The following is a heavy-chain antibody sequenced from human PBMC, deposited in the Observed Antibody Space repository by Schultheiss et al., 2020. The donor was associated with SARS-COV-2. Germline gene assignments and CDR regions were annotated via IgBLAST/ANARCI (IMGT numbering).Heavy chain of an antibody. CDR1: GYTFRSYG. D-gene: IGHD5-24*01. V-gene: IGHV1-18*01. CDR2: IIPIFGTA. Sequence: ASVKVSCKASGYTFRSYGISWVRQAPGQGLEWMGGIIPIFGTANYAQKLQGRVTMTTDTATSTAYMELRSLRSDDTAVYYCAMDGYNFWGIQHYWGQGTLVTVSS. CDR3: AMDGYNFWGIQHY. J-gene: IGHJ4*02.